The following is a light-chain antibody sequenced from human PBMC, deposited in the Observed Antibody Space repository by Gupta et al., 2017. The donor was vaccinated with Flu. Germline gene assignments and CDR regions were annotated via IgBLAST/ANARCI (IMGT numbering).Light chain of an antibody. CDR1: QDIGNY. CDR3: QHDHSYPLA. J-gene: IGKJ4*01. CDR2: AVS. V-gene: IGKV1-16*02. Sequence: DIQMTQSPSSLSASVADRVTLTCRPSQDIGNYLAWFQQKPGKAPKSLIYAVSSWQSGVPSKFSGSGSGTDFTLTISRLQPEDFATYYCQHDHSYPLAFGGGTKVESK.